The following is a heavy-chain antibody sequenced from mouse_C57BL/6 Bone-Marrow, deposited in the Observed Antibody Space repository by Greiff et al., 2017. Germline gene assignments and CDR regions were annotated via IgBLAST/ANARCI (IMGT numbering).Heavy chain of an antibody. D-gene: IGHD1-1*01. CDR2: ISSGSSTI. V-gene: IGHV5-17*01. Sequence: EVKLMESGGGLVKPGGSLKLSCAASGFTFSDYGMHWVRQAPEKGLEWVAYISSGSSTIYYADTVKGRFTISRDNAKNTLFLQMTSLRSEDTAMYYGARSSYYGSPHFDYWGQGTTLTVSS. CDR3: ARSSYYGSPHFDY. CDR1: GFTFSDYG. J-gene: IGHJ2*01.